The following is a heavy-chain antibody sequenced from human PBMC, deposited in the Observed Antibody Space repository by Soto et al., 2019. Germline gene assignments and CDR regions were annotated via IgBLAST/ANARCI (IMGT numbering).Heavy chain of an antibody. Sequence: SVKVSCKASGGTFSNYPFSWVRQAPGQGLEWMGGIFPIFGTANYAQKFQGRVTITADESTTTVYMELSSLRSEDTAVYYCARVLEFRDGYISHFDFWGQGTLVTVSS. V-gene: IGHV1-69*13. CDR2: IFPIFGTA. CDR1: GGTFSNYP. J-gene: IGHJ4*02. D-gene: IGHD1-1*01. CDR3: ARVLEFRDGYISHFDF.